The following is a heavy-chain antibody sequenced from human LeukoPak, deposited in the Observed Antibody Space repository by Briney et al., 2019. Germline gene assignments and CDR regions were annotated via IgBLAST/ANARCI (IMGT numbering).Heavy chain of an antibody. J-gene: IGHJ3*02. V-gene: IGHV4-39*01. CDR1: GGSITSSSYY. CDR2: FYYSGST. Sequence: SETLSLTCTVSGGSITSSSYYGGWIRQPPGKGLEWIGSFYYSGSTHYNPSLKSRVTISVDTSKNQFSLKLSSVTAADTAVYYCARALTGPHDAFDIWGQGTMVTVSS. D-gene: IGHD7-27*01. CDR3: ARALTGPHDAFDI.